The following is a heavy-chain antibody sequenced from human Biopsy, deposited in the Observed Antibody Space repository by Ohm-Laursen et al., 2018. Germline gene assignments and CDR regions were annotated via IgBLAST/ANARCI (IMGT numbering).Heavy chain of an antibody. Sequence: TLSLTCTVSGGSFTGHYWSWIRQPPGKGLEWIGHISHTGYTSYKSSLKSRVTISLDTSRRHFSLRLTSLAAADTAVYYCARGSNEYGGLYFPHWGQGTLVTVSS. CDR1: GGSFTGHY. CDR2: ISHTGYT. V-gene: IGHV4-59*11. CDR3: ARGSNEYGGLYFPH. J-gene: IGHJ1*01. D-gene: IGHD4-23*01.